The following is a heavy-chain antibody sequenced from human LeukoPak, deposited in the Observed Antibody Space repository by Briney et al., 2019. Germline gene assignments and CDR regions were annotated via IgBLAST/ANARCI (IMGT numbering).Heavy chain of an antibody. J-gene: IGHJ5*02. D-gene: IGHD5-12*01. CDR1: GFSLSTSGVG. CDR3: ARSGSGYDGSGDWFDP. V-gene: IGHV2-5*01. CDR2: IYWNDDK. Sequence: SGPTLVNPTQTLTLTCTFSGFSLSTSGVGVGWIRQPPGKALEWLALIYWNDDKRYSPSLKSRLTITKDTSKNQVVLTMTNMDPVDTATYYCARSGSGYDGSGDWFDPWGQGTLVTVSS.